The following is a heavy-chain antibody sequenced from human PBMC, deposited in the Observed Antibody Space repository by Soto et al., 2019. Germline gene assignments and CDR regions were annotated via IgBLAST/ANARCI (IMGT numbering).Heavy chain of an antibody. D-gene: IGHD1-20*01. CDR2: IYYSGST. J-gene: IGHJ4*02. V-gene: IGHV4-61*01. CDR3: VALSGIFDY. Sequence: PSETLSLTCTVSGGSVSSGSYYWSWIRQPPGKGLEWIGYIYYSGSTNYNPSLKSRVTISVDTSKNQFSLKLSSVTAADTAVYYCVALSGIFDYWGPGTLVTVSS. CDR1: GGSVSSGSYY.